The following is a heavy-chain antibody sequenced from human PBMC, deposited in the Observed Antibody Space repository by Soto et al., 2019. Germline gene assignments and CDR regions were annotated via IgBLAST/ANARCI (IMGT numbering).Heavy chain of an antibody. J-gene: IGHJ4*02. Sequence: SXKVSCKASGYTXTSYGINWVRQAPGRGLEWMGWINPGNCNTKYSQQFQGRVIIDRDTSASTAYMELSSLRSEDTAVYYCARGGYFDSSNYLDYWGLGTLGTVSS. D-gene: IGHD3-22*01. CDR3: ARGGYFDSSNYLDY. CDR2: INPGNCNT. CDR1: GYTXTSYG. V-gene: IGHV1-3*01.